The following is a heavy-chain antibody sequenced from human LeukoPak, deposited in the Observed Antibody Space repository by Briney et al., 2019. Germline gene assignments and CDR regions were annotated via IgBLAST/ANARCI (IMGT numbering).Heavy chain of an antibody. CDR2: IKHDGSEN. D-gene: IGHD6-13*01. J-gene: IGHJ4*02. CDR1: GLTFSDYY. Sequence: GSLRLSCAASGLTFSDYYMSWIRQAPGKGLEWVASIKHDGSENYYVDSVKGRFTISRDDAKNSVYLQMNSLRVGDTAVYYCARDRDSSGSWEVNFDYWGQGTLVTVSS. V-gene: IGHV3-7*01. CDR3: ARDRDSSGSWEVNFDY.